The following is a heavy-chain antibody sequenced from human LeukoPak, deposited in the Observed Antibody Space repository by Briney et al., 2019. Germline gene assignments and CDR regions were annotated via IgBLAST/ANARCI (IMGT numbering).Heavy chain of an antibody. D-gene: IGHD1-26*01. J-gene: IGHJ6*03. CDR2: IRYDGSNK. CDR3: AKGRGWEASYYYYYMDV. V-gene: IGHV3-30*02. CDR1: GFTFSSYG. Sequence: PGGSLRLYCAASGFTFSSYGIHWVRQAPGKGLEWVAFIRYDGSNKYYTDSVKGRLTISRDNSKNTLHLQMNSLRAEDTAVYYCAKGRGWEASYYYYYMDVWGKGTTVTISS.